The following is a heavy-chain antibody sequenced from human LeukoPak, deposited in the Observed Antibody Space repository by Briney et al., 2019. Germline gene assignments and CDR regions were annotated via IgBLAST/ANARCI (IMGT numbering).Heavy chain of an antibody. CDR3: ARDRGLSTVTTDTGEASYNWFDP. V-gene: IGHV4-39*07. CDR1: GGSISSKSYY. D-gene: IGHD4-17*01. CDR2: KSNSGSS. J-gene: IGHJ5*02. Sequence: SETLSLTCTVSGGSISSKSYYWGWIRQPPGKGLESIGSKSNSGSSYYNPSLKSRVTMSIDTPNNQFSLKLDSVTAADTAVYFCARDRGLSTVTTDTGEASYNWFDPWGQGTLVTVSS.